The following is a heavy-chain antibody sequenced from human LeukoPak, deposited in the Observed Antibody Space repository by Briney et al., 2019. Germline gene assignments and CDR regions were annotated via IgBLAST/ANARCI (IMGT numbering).Heavy chain of an antibody. V-gene: IGHV1-69*04. CDR1: GGTFSSYA. D-gene: IGHD3-10*01. CDR2: IIPILGIA. CDR3: ARDSEYYYGSGSPIDY. J-gene: IGHJ4*02. Sequence: ASVKVPCKASGGTFSSYAISWVRQAPGQGLEWMGRIIPILGIANYAQKFQGRVTITADKSTSTAYMELSSLRSEDTAVYYCARDSEYYYGSGSPIDYWGQGTLVTVSS.